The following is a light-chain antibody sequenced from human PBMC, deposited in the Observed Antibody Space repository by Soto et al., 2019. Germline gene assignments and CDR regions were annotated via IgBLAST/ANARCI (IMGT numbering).Light chain of an antibody. V-gene: IGKV3-20*01. J-gene: IGKJ1*01. CDR2: TAS. Sequence: EIVLTQSPGTLSLSPGERGTLSCRASQSVSSNYLAWYQQKPGQAPRLLIYTASGRATGIPDRFSGSGSGADFTLNISRVEPEDVAIYYCQQYGTSPWTFGQGPKVEIK. CDR1: QSVSSNY. CDR3: QQYGTSPWT.